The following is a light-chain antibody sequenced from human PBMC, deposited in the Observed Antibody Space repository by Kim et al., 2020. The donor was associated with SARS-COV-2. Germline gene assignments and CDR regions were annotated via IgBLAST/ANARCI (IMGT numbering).Light chain of an antibody. J-gene: IGKJ2*03. CDR2: GAS. V-gene: IGKV3-20*01. CDR3: QQYGGSPPYS. Sequence: GERATLACRASQSVTNNNYLAWYQQKPGQAPRLLIYGASSRATGIPDRFSGSGSGTDFILTNSRLEPEDFAVYYWQQYGGSPPYSCGQGTKL. CDR1: QSVTNNNY.